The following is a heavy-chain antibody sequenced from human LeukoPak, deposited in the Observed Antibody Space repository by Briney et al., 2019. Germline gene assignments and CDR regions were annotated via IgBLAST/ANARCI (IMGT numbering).Heavy chain of an antibody. Sequence: SVKVSCKASGYTFTSYAVSWVRQAPGQELEWMGGIIPIFGTANYAQKFQGRVTITTDESTSTAYMELSSLRSEDTAVYYCARDMEYFQHWGQGTLVTVSS. V-gene: IGHV1-69*05. J-gene: IGHJ1*01. CDR2: IIPIFGTA. CDR1: GYTFTSYA. CDR3: ARDMEYFQH.